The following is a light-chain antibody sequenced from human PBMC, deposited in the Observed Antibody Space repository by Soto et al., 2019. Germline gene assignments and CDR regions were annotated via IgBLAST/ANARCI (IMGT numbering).Light chain of an antibody. Sequence: QAVVTQPPSASGTPGQTITISCSGGSSNIGINTVSWYEHLPGTAPRLLIYGNNRRPSGVPDRFSGSKSGTSASLAISGLQSEDEAHYYCATWDDSLDVHVFGTGTKLTVL. CDR1: SSNIGINT. CDR2: GNN. CDR3: ATWDDSLDVHV. V-gene: IGLV1-44*01. J-gene: IGLJ1*01.